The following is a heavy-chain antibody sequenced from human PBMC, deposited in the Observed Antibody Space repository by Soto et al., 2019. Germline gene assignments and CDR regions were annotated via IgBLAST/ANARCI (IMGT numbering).Heavy chain of an antibody. J-gene: IGHJ6*01. D-gene: IGHD3-16*01. CDR3: ARGLGGRMDD. CDR2: IIPILGET. Sequence: QVQLVQSGAEVKKPRSSVRVSCKASGTIFSSYTISWVRQAPGQGLEWMGRIIPILGETNSAQKFQGGVTLTADKSTNTAYMELNSLRLEDTAVYYCARGLGGRMDDW. V-gene: IGHV1-69*08. CDR1: GTIFSSYT.